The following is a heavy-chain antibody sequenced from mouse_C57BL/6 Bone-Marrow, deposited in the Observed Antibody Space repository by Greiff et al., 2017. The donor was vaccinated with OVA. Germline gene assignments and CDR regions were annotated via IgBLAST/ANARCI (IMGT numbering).Heavy chain of an antibody. CDR2: IYPSDSET. CDR3: ARRLGRSNWYFDV. CDR1: GYTFTSYW. V-gene: IGHV1-61*01. D-gene: IGHD4-1*01. Sequence: QVQLKQPGAELVRPGSSVKLSCKASGYTFTSYWMDWVKQRPGQGLEWIGNIYPSDSETHYNQKFKDKATLTVDKSSSTAYMQLSSLTSEDSAVYYCARRLGRSNWYFDVWGTGTTVTVSS. J-gene: IGHJ1*03.